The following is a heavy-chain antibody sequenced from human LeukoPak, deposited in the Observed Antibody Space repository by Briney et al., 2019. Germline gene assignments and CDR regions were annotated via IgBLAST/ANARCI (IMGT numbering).Heavy chain of an antibody. V-gene: IGHV4-59*08. CDR2: IYYSGST. Sequence: SETLSLTCTVSGGSISGYYWSWIRQPPGKGLECVGYIYYSGSTTYNASLKSRVTISVDTSRNQFSLKLTSVTAADTAVYYCAKVSDRDSSGYYWGFEYWGQGTLVTVSS. D-gene: IGHD3-22*01. CDR1: GGSISGYY. CDR3: AKVSDRDSSGYYWGFEY. J-gene: IGHJ4*02.